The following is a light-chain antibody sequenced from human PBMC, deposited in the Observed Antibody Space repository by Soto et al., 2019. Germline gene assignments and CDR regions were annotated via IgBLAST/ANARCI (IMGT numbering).Light chain of an antibody. CDR2: DAS. CDR1: QSVSTN. Sequence: EAVMTQSPATLSVSPGERATLSCRASQSVSTNLAWYQQKPGQAPRLLIYDASTRATGIPVRFSGSGSGTEFTLSISSVQPEDFAVFYCQQYNRWPRTFGQGTKVDI. J-gene: IGKJ1*01. V-gene: IGKV3-15*01. CDR3: QQYNRWPRT.